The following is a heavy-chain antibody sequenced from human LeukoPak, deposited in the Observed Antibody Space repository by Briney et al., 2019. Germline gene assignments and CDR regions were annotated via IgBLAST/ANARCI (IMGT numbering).Heavy chain of an antibody. CDR2: IIPIFGTA. V-gene: IGHV1-69*06. J-gene: IGHJ6*02. Sequence: SVKVSCKASGGTFSSYAISWVRQAPGQGLEWMGGIIPIFGTAIYAQKLQGRVTMTEDTSTDTAYMELSSLRSEDTAVYYCATVVDYYDSSELREWGQGTTVTVSS. CDR3: ATVVDYYDSSELRE. CDR1: GGTFSSYA. D-gene: IGHD3-22*01.